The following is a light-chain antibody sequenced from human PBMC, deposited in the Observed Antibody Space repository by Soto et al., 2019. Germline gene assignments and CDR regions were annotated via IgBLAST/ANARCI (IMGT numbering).Light chain of an antibody. J-gene: IGLJ2*01. CDR1: SSNIGSYT. CDR2: SND. V-gene: IGLV1-44*01. CDR3: AVWDDSLNGVV. Sequence: QSVLTQPPSASGTPAQRVTISCSGSSSNIGSYTVDWYQQLPGTAPKLLIYSNDLRPSGVPDRFAGSKSGTSASLAISGLQSEDEADYYCAVWDDSLNGVVFGGGTKLTVL.